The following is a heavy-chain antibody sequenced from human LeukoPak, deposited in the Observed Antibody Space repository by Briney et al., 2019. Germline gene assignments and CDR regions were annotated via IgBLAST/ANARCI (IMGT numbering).Heavy chain of an antibody. CDR1: GGSVSSGSYY. CDR3: ARGQLLYAH. Sequence: PSETLSLTCTVSGGSVSSGSYYWSWIRQPPGKGLEWIGYIYYSGSTNHNPSLKSRVTISLDTSKNQFSLKLNSVTAADTAVYYCARGQLLYAHWGQGTLVTVSS. V-gene: IGHV4-61*01. CDR2: IYYSGST. D-gene: IGHD2-2*02. J-gene: IGHJ4*02.